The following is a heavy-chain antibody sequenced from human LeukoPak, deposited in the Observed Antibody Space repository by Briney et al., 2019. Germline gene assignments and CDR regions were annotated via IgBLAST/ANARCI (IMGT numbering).Heavy chain of an antibody. J-gene: IGHJ4*02. V-gene: IGHV3-11*01. CDR1: GFTFSDYN. CDR3: ARDQCGDYHSSGYEN. CDR2: LSRSGSTK. D-gene: IGHD3-22*01. Sequence: PGGSLTLSCSASGFTFSDYNMRWIRQAPGKGLEWVSSLSRSGSTKYHADYVKGRFISSRDNAKNSLLLQMSSLRAEDPAVYYCARDQCGDYHSSGYENWGQGTLVTVSS.